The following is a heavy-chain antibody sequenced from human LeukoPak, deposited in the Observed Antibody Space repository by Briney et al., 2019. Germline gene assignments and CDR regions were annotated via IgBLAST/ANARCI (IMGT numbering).Heavy chain of an antibody. D-gene: IGHD3-22*01. J-gene: IGHJ4*02. V-gene: IGHV3-23*01. CDR2: ISGSGGTA. CDR3: AKKGYYDGSGYYMYYFDH. Sequence: PWGSLRLSCAASGFTFSSYGMHWVRQAPGKGLEWVSAISGSGGTAYYTDSVKGRFTISRDNSKNTLYLQMNSLRAEDTAVYYCAKKGYYDGSGYYMYYFDHWGQGTLVTVSS. CDR1: GFTFSSYG.